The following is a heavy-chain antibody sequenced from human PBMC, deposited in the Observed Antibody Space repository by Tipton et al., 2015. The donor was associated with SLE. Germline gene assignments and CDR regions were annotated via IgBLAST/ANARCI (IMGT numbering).Heavy chain of an antibody. V-gene: IGHV4-61*01. CDR2: IYHSGST. CDR1: GGSVSSGSYY. J-gene: IGHJ4*02. Sequence: TLSLTCTVSGGSVSSGSYYWSWIRQPPGKGLEWIGEIYHSGSTNYNPSLKSRVTISVGKSKNQFSLKLSSVTAADTAVYYCARDDSTNFDYWGQGTLVTVSS. D-gene: IGHD6-13*01. CDR3: ARDDSTNFDY.